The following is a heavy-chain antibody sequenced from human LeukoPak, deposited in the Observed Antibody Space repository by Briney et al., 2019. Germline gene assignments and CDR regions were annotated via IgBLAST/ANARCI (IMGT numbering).Heavy chain of an antibody. CDR1: GFTFSSYG. V-gene: IGHV3-21*01. D-gene: IGHD3-10*01. CDR2: ISSSSSYI. J-gene: IGHJ4*02. CDR3: ARGENYYGSGSYYNASY. Sequence: PGGTLRLSCAASGFTFSSYGMSWVRQAPGKGLEWVSYISSSSSYIYYADSVKGRFTISRDNAKNSLYLQMNSLRAEDTAVYYCARGENYYGSGSYYNASYWGQGTLVTVSS.